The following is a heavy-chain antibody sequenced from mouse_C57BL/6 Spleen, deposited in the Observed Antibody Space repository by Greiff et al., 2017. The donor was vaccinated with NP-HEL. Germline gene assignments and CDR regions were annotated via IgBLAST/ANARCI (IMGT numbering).Heavy chain of an antibody. CDR3: ARVNWDYFDY. CDR2: ISDGGSYT. J-gene: IGHJ2*01. CDR1: GFTFSSYA. V-gene: IGHV5-4*03. D-gene: IGHD4-1*02. Sequence: EVKLMESGGGLVKPGGSLKLSCAASGFTFSSYAMSWVRQTPEKRLEWVATISDGGSYTYYPDNVKGRFTISRDNAKNNLYLQMSHLKSEDTAMYYCARVNWDYFDYWGQGTTLTVSS.